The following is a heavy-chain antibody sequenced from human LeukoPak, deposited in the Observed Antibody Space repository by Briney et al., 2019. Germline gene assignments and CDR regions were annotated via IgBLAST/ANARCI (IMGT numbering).Heavy chain of an antibody. CDR3: AAGNTFDI. J-gene: IGHJ3*02. V-gene: IGHV3-7*01. Sequence: GGSLRLSCAASGITFSTYWMSWVRQAPGKGLEWVANIRQDGNEKNYVGSVKGRFTISRDNAKNSLYLQMNSLRAGDTAVYYCAAGNTFDIWGQGTMVTVSS. D-gene: IGHD1-14*01. CDR2: IRQDGNEK. CDR1: GITFSTYW.